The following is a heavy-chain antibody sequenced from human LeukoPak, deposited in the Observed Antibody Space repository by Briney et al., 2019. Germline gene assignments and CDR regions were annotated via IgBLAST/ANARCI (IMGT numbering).Heavy chain of an antibody. V-gene: IGHV3-23*01. CDR3: ARTISSSSTSCFLY. CDR1: GFTFSNFL. Sequence: GGSLRLSCAASGFTFSNFLMTWVRQAPGKGPEWVSAISGSGGDTYYADSVKGRFTISRDNPKNTLYLQMNSLRAEDTAVYYCARTISSSSTSCFLYWGQGTLVTVSS. D-gene: IGHD2-2*01. J-gene: IGHJ4*02. CDR2: ISGSGGDT.